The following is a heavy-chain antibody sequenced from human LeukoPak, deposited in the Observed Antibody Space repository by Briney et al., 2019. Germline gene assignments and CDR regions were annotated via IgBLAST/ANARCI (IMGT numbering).Heavy chain of an antibody. CDR1: GFTVSSNY. J-gene: IGHJ3*02. D-gene: IGHD6-13*01. CDR2: IYSGGST. CDR3: AKDKYSSSWYDAFDI. Sequence: GGSLRLSCVASGFTVSSNYMSWVRQAPGKGLDWVSVIYSGGSTYYADAVKGRFTISRDNSKNTLYLQMNSLRAEDTAVYYCAKDKYSSSWYDAFDIWGQGTVVTVSS. V-gene: IGHV3-66*01.